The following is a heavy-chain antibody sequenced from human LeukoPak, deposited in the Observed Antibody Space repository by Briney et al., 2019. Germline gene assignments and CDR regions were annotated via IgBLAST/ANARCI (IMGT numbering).Heavy chain of an antibody. CDR1: GFIFDDSL. D-gene: IGHD3-16*01. CDR3: ARDIRGNYFDS. V-gene: IGHV3-43*01. Sequence: GGSLRLSCVASGFIFDDSLMHWVRQAPGKGLEWISLISRDGSTPYYADSVKGRFTIPRDNSKNSLFPQMNSLTPEDTAVYYCARDIRGNYFDSWGQGTLVTVSS. CDR2: ISRDGSTP. J-gene: IGHJ4*02.